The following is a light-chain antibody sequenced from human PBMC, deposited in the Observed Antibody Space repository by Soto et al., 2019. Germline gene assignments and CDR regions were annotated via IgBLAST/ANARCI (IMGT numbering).Light chain of an antibody. CDR2: GNI. CDR3: QSYDSSLSGSVV. J-gene: IGLJ2*01. V-gene: IGLV1-40*01. Sequence: QSVLTQPPSVSGAPGKRVTISCTGSSSNIGAGHDVHWYQQVPGTAPRLLIYGNINRPSGVPDRFSGSKSGASASLAITGLQAEDEDDYYCQSYDSSLSGSVVFGGGTKLTVL. CDR1: SSNIGAGHD.